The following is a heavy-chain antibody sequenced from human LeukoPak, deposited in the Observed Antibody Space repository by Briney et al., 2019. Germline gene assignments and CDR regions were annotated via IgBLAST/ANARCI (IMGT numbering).Heavy chain of an antibody. V-gene: IGHV4-59*08. J-gene: IGHJ4*02. CDR3: AFTIVSREYYFDY. CDR2: IYYSGST. Sequence: SETLSLTCTVSGGSISSYYWSWIRQPPGKGLEWIGYIYYSGSTNYNPSLKSRVTISVDTSKNQFSLKLSSVTAADTAVYYCAFTIVSREYYFDYWGQGTLVTVSS. CDR1: GGSISSYY. D-gene: IGHD3-10*01.